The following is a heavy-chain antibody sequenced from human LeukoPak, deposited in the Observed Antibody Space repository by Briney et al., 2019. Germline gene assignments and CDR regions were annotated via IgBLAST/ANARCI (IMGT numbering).Heavy chain of an antibody. CDR2: IIPIFGTA. Sequence: ASVKVSCKASGGTFSSYAISWVRQAPGQGLEWMGGIIPIFGTANYAQKFQGRVTITTDESTNTAYMELSSLTSDDTAVYYCASKGAGYCRSTNCQGAFDLWGQGTMVSVSS. V-gene: IGHV1-69*05. CDR3: ASKGAGYCRSTNCQGAFDL. CDR1: GGTFSSYA. J-gene: IGHJ3*01. D-gene: IGHD2-2*01.